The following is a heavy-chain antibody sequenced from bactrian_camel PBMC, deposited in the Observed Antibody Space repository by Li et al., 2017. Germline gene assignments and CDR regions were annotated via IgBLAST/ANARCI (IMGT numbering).Heavy chain of an antibody. J-gene: IGHJ4*01. V-gene: IGHV3S26*01. D-gene: IGHD6*01. CDR3: AAGRAVADWTRANEYDS. CDR1: GFSWRKNC. Sequence: HVQLVESGGGSVQVGGSLRLSCVGSGFSWRKNCMGWFRQAPGKAREGIAVIDSDGDTAYAESMKDRFTISVDNAKNTLYLQMNSLKPEDTAMYYCAAGRAVADWTRANEYDSWGQGTQVTVS. CDR2: IDSDGDT.